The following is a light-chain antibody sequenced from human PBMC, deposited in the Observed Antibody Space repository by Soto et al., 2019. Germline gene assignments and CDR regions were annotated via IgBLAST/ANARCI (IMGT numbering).Light chain of an antibody. CDR3: CSYAGSYTPWV. J-gene: IGLJ3*02. Sequence: QSVLTQPPSASGTPGQTVIVSCSGSTSDIGTNAVNWFQHLPGTAPKLLIYTNNQRPSGVPDRFSGSKSGTSASLAISGLQSEDEADYYCCSYAGSYTPWVFGGGTQLTVL. V-gene: IGLV1-44*01. CDR1: TSDIGTNA. CDR2: TNN.